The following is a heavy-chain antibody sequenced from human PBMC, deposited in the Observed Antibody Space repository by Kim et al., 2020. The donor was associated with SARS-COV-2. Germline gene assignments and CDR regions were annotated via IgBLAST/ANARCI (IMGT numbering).Heavy chain of an antibody. Sequence: TYYNPSLKSRVTISVDTSKNQFSLKLSSVTAADTAVYYCARKGGDYVGYWGQGTLVTVSS. CDR2: T. CDR3: ARKGGDYVGY. V-gene: IGHV4-30-2*04. D-gene: IGHD4-17*01. J-gene: IGHJ4*02.